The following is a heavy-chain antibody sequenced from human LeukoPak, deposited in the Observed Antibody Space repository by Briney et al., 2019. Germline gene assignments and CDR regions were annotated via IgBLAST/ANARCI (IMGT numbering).Heavy chain of an antibody. Sequence: SQTLSLTCTVSGGSISSGDYYWSWIRQPPGKGLEWIGYIYYSGSTYYNPSLKSRVTISVDTSKNQFSLKLSSVTAADTAVYYRARTVEYEDAFDIWGQGTMVTVSS. D-gene: IGHD2-8*02. CDR3: ARTVEYEDAFDI. V-gene: IGHV4-30-4*01. CDR1: GGSISSGDYY. CDR2: IYYSGST. J-gene: IGHJ3*02.